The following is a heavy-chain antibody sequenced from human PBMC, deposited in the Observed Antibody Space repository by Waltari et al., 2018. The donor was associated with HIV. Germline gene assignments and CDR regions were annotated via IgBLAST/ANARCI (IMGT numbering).Heavy chain of an antibody. CDR3: ARVRGSFYFDY. CDR1: GFTFSSYA. J-gene: IGHJ4*02. D-gene: IGHD3-10*01. CDR2: IGAYGGGT. V-gene: IGHV3-23*01. Sequence: EVQLLESGGGLVQPGGSLSVSCAASGFTFSSYAMSWVRQAPGQGLEWVSAIGAYGGGTDYADSVKGRFTISRDNSKNTLYLQMNSLRAEDTALYYCARVRGSFYFDYWGQGTLVTVSS.